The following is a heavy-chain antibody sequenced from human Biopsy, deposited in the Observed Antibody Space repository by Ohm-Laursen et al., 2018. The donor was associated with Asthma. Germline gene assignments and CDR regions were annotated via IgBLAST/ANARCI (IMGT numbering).Heavy chain of an antibody. CDR3: ARDRSYSSSAGFGHHYGMDV. CDR1: GGSISSGVYY. J-gene: IGHJ6*02. Sequence: TLSLTCPVSGGSISSGVYYWSWIRQQPGKGLEWIGYIDYSGSTGYNPSLKSRVSISKDTSKNQFSLKLSSVTAADTAVYYCARDRSYSSSAGFGHHYGMDVWGQGTTVTVSS. V-gene: IGHV4-31*03. CDR2: IDYSGST. D-gene: IGHD6-6*01.